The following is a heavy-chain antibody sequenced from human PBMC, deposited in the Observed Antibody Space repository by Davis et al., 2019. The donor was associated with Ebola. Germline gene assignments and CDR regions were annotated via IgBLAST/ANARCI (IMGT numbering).Heavy chain of an antibody. V-gene: IGHV3-53*01. D-gene: IGHD6-13*01. CDR1: GFTVSSNY. CDR3: AKENKSEQQLRYYYYGMDV. CDR2: IYSGGST. Sequence: GGSLRLSCAASGFTVSSNYMSWVRQAPGKGLEWVSVIYSGGSTYYADSVKGRFTISRDNSKNTLYLQMNSLRAEDTAVYYCAKENKSEQQLRYYYYGMDVWGQGTTVTVSS. J-gene: IGHJ6*02.